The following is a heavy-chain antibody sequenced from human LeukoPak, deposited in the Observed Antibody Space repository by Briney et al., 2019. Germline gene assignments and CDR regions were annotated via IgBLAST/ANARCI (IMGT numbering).Heavy chain of an antibody. CDR1: GFTFSKYW. J-gene: IGHJ4*02. CDR3: ARDGDWVGGTIDY. D-gene: IGHD1-26*01. V-gene: IGHV3-74*01. Sequence: GGSLRLPCAASGFTFSKYWKHWVRQAPGEGLVWVSRINSDESITNYADSVKGRFTISRDNAKSTLYLQMNSLRAEDTAVYYCARDGDWVGGTIDYWGQGALVTVSS. CDR2: INSDESIT.